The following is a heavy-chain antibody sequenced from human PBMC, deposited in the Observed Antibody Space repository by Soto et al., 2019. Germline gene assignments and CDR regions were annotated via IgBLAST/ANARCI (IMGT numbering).Heavy chain of an antibody. CDR3: ASCQVCV. V-gene: IGHV1-8*01. Sequence: QVQLVQSGAEVKKPGASVKVSCKASGYNFTSYDINWVRQATGQGLEWMGWMNPNSGNTGYAQKFQGRVTRTTNTSISTDYMEMSSLRSEDTDVYYCASCQVCVWGRGTTVTVSS. CDR1: GYNFTSYD. J-gene: IGHJ6*04. D-gene: IGHD2-8*01. CDR2: MNPNSGNT.